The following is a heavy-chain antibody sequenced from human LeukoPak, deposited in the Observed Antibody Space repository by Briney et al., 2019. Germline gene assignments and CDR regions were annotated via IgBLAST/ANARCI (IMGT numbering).Heavy chain of an antibody. CDR3: ARDRWTVTHFDY. J-gene: IGHJ4*02. Sequence: GGSLRLSCAASGFTFSSYEMNWVRQAPGKGLEWVSYISSSGSTIYYADSVKGRFTISRDNAKNSLYLQMNSLRAEDTAVYYCARDRWTVTHFDYWGQGTLVTFSS. D-gene: IGHD4-17*01. V-gene: IGHV3-48*03. CDR2: ISSSGSTI. CDR1: GFTFSSYE.